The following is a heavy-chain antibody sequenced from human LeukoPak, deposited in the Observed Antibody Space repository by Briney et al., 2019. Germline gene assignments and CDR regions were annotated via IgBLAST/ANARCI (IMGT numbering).Heavy chain of an antibody. V-gene: IGHV5-51*01. Sequence: GESLKISCKDSGYSFASYWIGWVRQMPGKGLEWMGIIYPGDSETRYSPSFQGRVTISVDKSISTAYLQWSSLKASDTAMYYCARVVSGTSCVFDYWGQGTLVTVSS. J-gene: IGHJ4*02. CDR3: ARVVSGTSCVFDY. CDR2: IYPGDSET. CDR1: GYSFASYW. D-gene: IGHD2-2*01.